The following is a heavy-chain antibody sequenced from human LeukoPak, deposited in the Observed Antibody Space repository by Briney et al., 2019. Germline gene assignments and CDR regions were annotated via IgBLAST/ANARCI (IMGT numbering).Heavy chain of an antibody. D-gene: IGHD5-18*01. CDR2: INPNSGGT. Sequence: ASVKVSCKASGYTFTGYYMHWVRQAPGQGLEWMGWINPNSGGTNYARKFQGRVTMTRDTSISTAYMELSRLRSDDTAVYYCARGRPSTTAMGKIDYWGQGTLVTVSS. CDR3: ARGRPSTTAMGKIDY. V-gene: IGHV1-2*02. J-gene: IGHJ4*02. CDR1: GYTFTGYY.